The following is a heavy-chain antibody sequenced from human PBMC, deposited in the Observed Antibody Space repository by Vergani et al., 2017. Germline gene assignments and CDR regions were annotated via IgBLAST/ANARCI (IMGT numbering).Heavy chain of an antibody. J-gene: IGHJ6*02. CDR2: VDPEDGET. D-gene: IGHD4-17*01. CDR3: ATPQTVTTGGMEV. V-gene: IGHV1-69-2*01. CDR1: GYTFTDHY. Sequence: ELQLVQSGAAVKKPGATMKISCKVSGYTFTDHYMHWVKQAPGKGLEWMGLVDPEDGETIYAEKFKGRVTIAADTSTDTAHLELSSLRSEDTAVYYCATPQTVTTGGMEVWGQGTTVIVSS.